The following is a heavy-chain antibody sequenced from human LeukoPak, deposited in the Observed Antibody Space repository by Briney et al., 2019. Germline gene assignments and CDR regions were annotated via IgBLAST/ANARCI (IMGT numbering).Heavy chain of an antibody. D-gene: IGHD6-13*01. CDR1: GYSFTGYY. J-gene: IGHJ3*02. CDR2: INPYSGGT. CDR3: ATSLFPAAAGTVAFDI. V-gene: IGHV1-2*02. Sequence: ASVKVSCKASGYSFTGYYMHWVRQAPGQGLEWMGWINPYSGGTNYAQKFQGRVTMTRDTSISTAYMELSRLRSDDTAVYYCATSLFPAAAGTVAFDIWGQGTMVTVSS.